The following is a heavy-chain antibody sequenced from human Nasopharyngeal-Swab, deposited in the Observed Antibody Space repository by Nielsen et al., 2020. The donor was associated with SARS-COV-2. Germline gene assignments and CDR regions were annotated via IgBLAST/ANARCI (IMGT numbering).Heavy chain of an antibody. CDR1: GGSFSGYY. V-gene: IGHV4-34*01. CDR2: INHSGST. Sequence: SETLSLTCAVYGGSFSGYYWSWIRQPPGKGLEWIGEINHSGSTNYNPSLKSRVTISVDTSKNQFSLKLSSVTAADTAVYYCARHPIAVAGFFDYWGQGTLVTVSS. CDR3: ARHPIAVAGFFDY. J-gene: IGHJ4*02. D-gene: IGHD6-19*01.